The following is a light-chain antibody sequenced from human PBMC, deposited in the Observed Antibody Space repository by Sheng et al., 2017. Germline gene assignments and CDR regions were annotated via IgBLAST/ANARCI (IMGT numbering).Light chain of an antibody. V-gene: IGKV3-11*01. Sequence: EIVLTQSPATLSLSPGERATLSCRASQSVSSYLAWYQQKPGQAPRLLIYDASNRATGIPARFSGSGSGTDFTLTISRVEPEDFAIYYCQYYGVPPTWTFGQGTKVEI. J-gene: IGKJ1*01. CDR2: DAS. CDR1: QSVSSY. CDR3: QYYGVPPTWT.